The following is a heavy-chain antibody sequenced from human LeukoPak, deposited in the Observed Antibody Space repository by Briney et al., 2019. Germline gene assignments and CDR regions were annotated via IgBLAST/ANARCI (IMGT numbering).Heavy chain of an antibody. CDR2: INTNTGTP. D-gene: IGHD2-2*01. J-gene: IGHJ5*02. CDR1: GYTFTSYA. V-gene: IGHV7-4-1*02. Sequence: ASVKVSCKASGYTFTSYAMNWVRQAPGQGLEWMGWINTNTGTPTYVQGFTGRFVFSLDTSVSTAYLQISSLKAEDTAVYYCAKEGGYRLPESWLDPWGQGTLVTVSS. CDR3: AKEGGYRLPESWLDP.